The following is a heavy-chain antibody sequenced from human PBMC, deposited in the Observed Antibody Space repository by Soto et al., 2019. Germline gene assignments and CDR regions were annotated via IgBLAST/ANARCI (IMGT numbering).Heavy chain of an antibody. CDR3: AGRNSLASVSLNFRELSNYKWIDP. V-gene: IGHV4-39*01. D-gene: IGHD3-16*02. CDR2: IYYIGST. J-gene: IGHJ5*02. Sequence: PSGTLSLTCTVSGDSITNSNYYWGWFRQPPGKGLEGIASIYYIGSTYYNPSLKSRVTISVDTSNNQFSLNLNSVTASDTAVYYCAGRNSLASVSLNFRELSNYKWIDPWGPGTLVTVSS. CDR1: GDSITNSNYY.